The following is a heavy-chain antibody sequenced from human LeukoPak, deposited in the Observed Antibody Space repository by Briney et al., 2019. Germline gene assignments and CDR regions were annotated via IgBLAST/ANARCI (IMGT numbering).Heavy chain of an antibody. CDR3: AKVGYSGYESLYFDY. D-gene: IGHD5-12*01. J-gene: IGHJ4*02. CDR2: ISWNSGSI. CDR1: GFTFDDYA. Sequence: PGGPLRLSCAASGFTFDDYAMHWVRQAPGKGLEWVSGISWNSGSIGYADSVEGRFTISRDNAKNSLYLQMNSLRAEDTALYYCAKVGYSGYESLYFDYWGQGTLVTVSS. V-gene: IGHV3-9*01.